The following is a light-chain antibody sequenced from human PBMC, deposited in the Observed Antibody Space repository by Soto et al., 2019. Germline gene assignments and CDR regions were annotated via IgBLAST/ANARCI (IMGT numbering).Light chain of an antibody. CDR3: QSYDTRNQV. V-gene: IGLV6-57*03. J-gene: IGLJ2*01. Sequence: NFMLTQPHSVSESPGKTVTISCTRSSGNISRNYVQWYQQRPGSAPTTVIFEDNPRPSGVPDRFSGSIDSSSNSASLTLSGLRAEDEADYYCQSYDTRNQVFGGGTKLTFL. CDR1: SGNISRNY. CDR2: EDN.